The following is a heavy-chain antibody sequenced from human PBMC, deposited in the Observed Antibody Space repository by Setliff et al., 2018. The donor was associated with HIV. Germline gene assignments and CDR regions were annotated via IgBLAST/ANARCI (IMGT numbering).Heavy chain of an antibody. CDR3: ARDLRDGFEEWFSTLDDGMDV. CDR2: ISADTGVT. CDR1: GYTFTSYG. D-gene: IGHD3-3*01. Sequence: ASVKVSCKASGYTFTSYGITWVRQAPGQGLEWIGWISADTGVTKYAEKFQGRVTMTRDTSINTIYIELSRLRSDDTAVYYCARDLRDGFEEWFSTLDDGMDVWGQGTTVTVSS. V-gene: IGHV1-18*01. J-gene: IGHJ6*02.